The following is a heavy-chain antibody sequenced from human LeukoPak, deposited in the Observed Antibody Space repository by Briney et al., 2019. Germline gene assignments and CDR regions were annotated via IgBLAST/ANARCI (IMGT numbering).Heavy chain of an antibody. Sequence: GSLRLSCTASGFTFSAYAMHWVRQAPGKGLEWVAFIRYNGGKEHHADSVKGRFTISRDNSKNTLYLQMNSLRAEDTAVYYCAKVSSSCPDCSFDSWGQGTLVTVSS. V-gene: IGHV3-30*02. J-gene: IGHJ4*02. CDR2: IRYNGGKE. D-gene: IGHD6-13*01. CDR1: GFTFSAYA. CDR3: AKVSSSCPDCSFDS.